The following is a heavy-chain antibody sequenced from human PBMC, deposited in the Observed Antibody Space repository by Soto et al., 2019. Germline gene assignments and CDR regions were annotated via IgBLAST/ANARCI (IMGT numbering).Heavy chain of an antibody. J-gene: IGHJ5*02. V-gene: IGHV1-24*01. CDR1: GYTLTELS. Sequence: ASVKVSCKVSGYTLTELSMHWVRQAPGKGLEWMGGFDPEDGETIYAQKFQGRVTMTEDTSTDTAYMELSSLRSEDTAVYYCATIPYGSGGSCYHFNWFDPWGQRTLVTVSS. CDR3: ATIPYGSGGSCYHFNWFDP. CDR2: FDPEDGET. D-gene: IGHD2-15*01.